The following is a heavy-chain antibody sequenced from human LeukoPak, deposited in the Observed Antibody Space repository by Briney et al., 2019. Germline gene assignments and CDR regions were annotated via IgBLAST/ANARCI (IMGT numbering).Heavy chain of an antibody. Sequence: PGGSLRLSCAAPGFTFSSYWMSWVRQAPGKGLEWVANIKQDGSEKYCVDSVKGRFTISRDNAKNSLYLQMNSLRAEDTAVYYCARFPTVTTTMQIYYYYGMDVWGQGTTVTVSS. CDR2: IKQDGSEK. CDR3: ARFPTVTTTMQIYYYYGMDV. D-gene: IGHD4-17*01. CDR1: GFTFSSYW. J-gene: IGHJ6*02. V-gene: IGHV3-7*01.